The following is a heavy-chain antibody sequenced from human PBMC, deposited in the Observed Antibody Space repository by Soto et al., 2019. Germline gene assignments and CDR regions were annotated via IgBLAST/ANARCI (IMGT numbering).Heavy chain of an antibody. D-gene: IGHD1-7*01. CDR2: ISDGGST. CDR3: ARGQRRGSRDWNYVSYYFEY. V-gene: IGHV4-59*12. Sequence: PSETLSLTCNVSVGSIYTYDWNWIRQCPGKGLECIWYISDGGSTNYNPSLKSRVTISVDTSKNQFSLKLSSVTAADTAVYYCARGQRRGSRDWNYVSYYFEYWGKGTMVTVSS. CDR1: VGSIYTYD. J-gene: IGHJ4*02.